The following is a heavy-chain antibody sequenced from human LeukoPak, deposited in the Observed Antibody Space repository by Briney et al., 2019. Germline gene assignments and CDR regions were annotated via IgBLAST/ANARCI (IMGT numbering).Heavy chain of an antibody. V-gene: IGHV1-24*01. J-gene: IGHJ4*02. Sequence: GASVKVSCKVSGYTLTELSMHWVRQAPGKGLEWMGGFDPEDGETIYAQKFQGRVTMTEDTSTDTAYMELSSLRSEDTAVYYCATAALYYYDSSGPFDYWGQGTLVTVSS. CDR2: FDPEDGET. CDR3: ATAALYYYDSSGPFDY. CDR1: GYTLTELS. D-gene: IGHD3-22*01.